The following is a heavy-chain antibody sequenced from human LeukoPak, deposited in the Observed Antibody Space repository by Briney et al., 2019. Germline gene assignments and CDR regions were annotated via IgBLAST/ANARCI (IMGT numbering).Heavy chain of an antibody. CDR1: GFTFSSYS. V-gene: IGHV3-33*08. Sequence: GGSLRLSCAASGFTFSSYSMNWVRQAPGKGLEWVALIWYDGSNKYYAEPVKGRFTISRDNSQNTLYLQMNSLRAEDTAVYYCARELVAVAGTKYYYYGMDVWGQGTTVTVSS. D-gene: IGHD6-19*01. CDR3: ARELVAVAGTKYYYYGMDV. CDR2: IWYDGSNK. J-gene: IGHJ6*02.